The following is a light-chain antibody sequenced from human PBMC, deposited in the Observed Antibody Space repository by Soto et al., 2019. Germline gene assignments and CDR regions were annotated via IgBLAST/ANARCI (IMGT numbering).Light chain of an antibody. J-gene: IGKJ1*01. CDR2: DAS. CDR1: QSISTW. Sequence: DIQMTQSPSLLSASVRDRVTITCRASQSISTWLAWYQQKPGKAPKLLIYDASILESGVPSRFSGSGSGTEFTLTISGLQPDDFATYYCQQYNDYSWTFGQGTKVDIK. CDR3: QQYNDYSWT. V-gene: IGKV1-5*01.